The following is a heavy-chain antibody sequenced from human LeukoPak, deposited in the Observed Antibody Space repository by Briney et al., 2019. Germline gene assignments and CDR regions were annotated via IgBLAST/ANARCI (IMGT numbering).Heavy chain of an antibody. J-gene: IGHJ5*02. D-gene: IGHD6-19*01. Sequence: GGSLRLSCAVSGFTFSTYGMSWVRQAPVKGLEWVSAISGSGGRKYYADSVKGRFTISRDNSRNTLYLQMNSLRAEDTAVYYCAKGSGWQGTNWYDPWGQGTLVTVSS. V-gene: IGHV3-23*01. CDR2: ISGSGGRK. CDR3: AKGSGWQGTNWYDP. CDR1: GFTFSTYG.